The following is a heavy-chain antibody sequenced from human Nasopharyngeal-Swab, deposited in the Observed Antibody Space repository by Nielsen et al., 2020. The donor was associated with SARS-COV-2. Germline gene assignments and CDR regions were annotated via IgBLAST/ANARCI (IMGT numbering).Heavy chain of an antibody. V-gene: IGHV3-11*06. Sequence: GGSLRLSCAASGFTFSSYYMSWIRPAPGKWLEWVSYISSSSSYTNYADSVKGRFTISRDNAKNSLYLQMNSLRAEDTAVYYCARDRRYYDSSGYYCEYFQHWGQGTLVTVSS. CDR1: GFTFSSYY. CDR2: ISSSSSYT. CDR3: ARDRRYYDSSGYYCEYFQH. D-gene: IGHD3-22*01. J-gene: IGHJ1*01.